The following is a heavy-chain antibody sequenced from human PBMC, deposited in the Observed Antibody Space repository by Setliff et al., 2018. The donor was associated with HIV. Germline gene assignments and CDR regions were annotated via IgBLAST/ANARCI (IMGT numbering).Heavy chain of an antibody. CDR1: GFSFNTYE. V-gene: IGHV3-48*03. CDR3: ARLATYHNLWSGYYPGYYYYGMDL. D-gene: IGHD3-3*01. Sequence: PGGSLRLSCAASGFSFNTYEMNWVRQAPGRGLEWISYISDSGTALYYADSVKGRFTISRDNAKNSLFLQMSSLRVEDTAVYYCARLATYHNLWSGYYPGYYYYGMDLWGQGTTVTVSS. J-gene: IGHJ6*02. CDR2: ISDSGTAL.